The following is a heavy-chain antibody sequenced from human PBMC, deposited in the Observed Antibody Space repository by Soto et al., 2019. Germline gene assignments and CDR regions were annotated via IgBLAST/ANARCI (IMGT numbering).Heavy chain of an antibody. D-gene: IGHD6-13*01. J-gene: IGHJ6*02. V-gene: IGHV1-18*01. Sequence: ASVKVSCKASGYTFTSYGISWVRQAPGQGLEWMGWISGYNGNTNLAQKLQGRVTMTTDTPTSTAFMELRSLRSDDTAVYYCARSIEAAGMYYYYYYGLDVWGQGTTVTVSS. CDR1: GYTFTSYG. CDR3: ARSIEAAGMYYYYYYGLDV. CDR2: ISGYNGNT.